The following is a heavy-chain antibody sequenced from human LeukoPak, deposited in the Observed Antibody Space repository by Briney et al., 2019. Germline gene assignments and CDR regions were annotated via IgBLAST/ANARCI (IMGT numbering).Heavy chain of an antibody. CDR3: ARALPGPLSNAYSYGLTANYYYYGMDV. V-gene: IGHV4-59*01. Sequence: PSETLSLTCTVSGGSIISYYWSWIRQPPGKGLEWIGYIYDSGSTNYNPSLKSRVTISVDTSKNQLSLKLSSVTAADPAVCYCARALPGPLSNAYSYGLTANYYYYGMDVWGQGTTVTVSS. CDR2: IYDSGST. CDR1: GGSIISYY. D-gene: IGHD5-18*01. J-gene: IGHJ6*02.